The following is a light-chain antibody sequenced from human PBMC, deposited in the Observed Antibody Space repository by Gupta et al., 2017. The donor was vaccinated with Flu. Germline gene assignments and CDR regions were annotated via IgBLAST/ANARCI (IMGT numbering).Light chain of an antibody. Sequence: SALPQPASLSGSPGQSITISCTGTSSDVGGYNYVSWYQQHPGKAPKLMIYDVSNRPSGVSNRFSGSKSGNTASLTIAGLQAEDEADYYCSSYTSSSLQIFGTGTKVTVL. CDR1: SSDVGGYNY. V-gene: IGLV2-14*01. CDR3: SSYTSSSLQI. CDR2: DVS. J-gene: IGLJ1*01.